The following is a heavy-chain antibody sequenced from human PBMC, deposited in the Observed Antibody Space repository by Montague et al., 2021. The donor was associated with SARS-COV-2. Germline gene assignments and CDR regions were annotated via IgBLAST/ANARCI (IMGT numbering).Heavy chain of an antibody. J-gene: IGHJ5*02. V-gene: IGHV4-34*01. CDR3: ARGSSITMIVVVTTDNWFDP. D-gene: IGHD3-22*01. CDR2: RNHNEST. Sequence: SETLSLTCAVYGGSVSDYCWSWIRQPPGKGLELMGERNHNESTNYNPSLNSRGTTSIDTAKNQFSLKLTSVTAADTAVYYCARGSSITMIVVVTTDNWFDPWGQGTLVTVSS. CDR1: GGSVSDYC.